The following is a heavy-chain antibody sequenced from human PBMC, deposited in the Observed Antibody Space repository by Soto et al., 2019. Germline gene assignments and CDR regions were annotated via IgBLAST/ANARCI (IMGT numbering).Heavy chain of an antibody. CDR3: ASQTYGSGSLYYYYYGMDV. Sequence: QVQLQQWGAGLLKPSETLSLTCAVYGGSFSGYYWSWIRQPPGKGLEWIGEINHSGSTNYNPSLKGRVPILVVTAKNQCSPKLTSVTAADTAVYYCASQTYGSGSLYYYYYGMDVWGQGSTVTVSS. V-gene: IGHV4-34*01. CDR2: INHSGST. J-gene: IGHJ6*02. D-gene: IGHD3-10*01. CDR1: GGSFSGYY.